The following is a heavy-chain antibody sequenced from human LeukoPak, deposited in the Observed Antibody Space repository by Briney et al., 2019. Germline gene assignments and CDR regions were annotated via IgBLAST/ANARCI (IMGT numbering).Heavy chain of an antibody. V-gene: IGHV1-69*04. CDR2: IIPILGIA. D-gene: IGHD6-13*01. CDR1: GGTFSSYA. Sequence: GASVKVSCKASGGTFSSYAISWVRQAPGQGLEWMGRIIPILGIANYAQKFQGRVTITADKSTSTAYMELSSLRSEDTAVYYCARDRPQGRISPRIAAAGHDYWGQGTLVTVSS. CDR3: ARDRPQGRISPRIAAAGHDY. J-gene: IGHJ4*02.